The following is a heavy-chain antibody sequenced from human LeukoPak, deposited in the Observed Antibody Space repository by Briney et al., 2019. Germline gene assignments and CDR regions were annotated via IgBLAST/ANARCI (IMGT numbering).Heavy chain of an antibody. Sequence: SETLSLTCAVYGGSFSGYYWSWIRQPPGKGLEWIGEINHSGSTNYNPSLKSRVTISVDTSKNQFSLKLSSVTAADTAVYYCASTIFGVDLSYYYYYMDVWDKGTTVTVSS. D-gene: IGHD3-3*01. CDR2: INHSGST. CDR3: ASTIFGVDLSYYYYYMDV. CDR1: GGSFSGYY. J-gene: IGHJ6*03. V-gene: IGHV4-34*01.